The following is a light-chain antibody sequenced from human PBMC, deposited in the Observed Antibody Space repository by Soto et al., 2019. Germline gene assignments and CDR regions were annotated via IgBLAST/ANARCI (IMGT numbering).Light chain of an antibody. Sequence: QAVVTQPPSASGTPGQRVTMSCSGSSSNIGSNYVYWYQQLPGTAPKLLVYRNNQRPSGVPDRFSGSKSGTSASLAISGLRSEVEAGYYCAAWDDSLSGHVVFGGGTKLTVL. CDR3: AAWDDSLSGHVV. CDR1: SSNIGSNY. V-gene: IGLV1-47*01. J-gene: IGLJ2*01. CDR2: RNN.